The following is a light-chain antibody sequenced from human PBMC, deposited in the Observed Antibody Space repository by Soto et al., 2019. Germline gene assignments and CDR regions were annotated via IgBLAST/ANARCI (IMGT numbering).Light chain of an antibody. CDR2: GAS. CDR3: EQYNNWPHA. V-gene: IGKV3-15*01. Sequence: EVVLTQSPGTLSLSPGERATLSCRASQSVSSNLAWYQQKPGQAPRLLIYGASTRATAIQARFSGSGSGTEFTLTIRSLQSEDFAVYYCEQYNNWPHAFGGGTKVDIK. CDR1: QSVSSN. J-gene: IGKJ4*01.